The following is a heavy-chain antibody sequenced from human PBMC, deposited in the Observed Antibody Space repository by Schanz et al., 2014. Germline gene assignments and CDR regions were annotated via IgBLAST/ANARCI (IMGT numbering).Heavy chain of an antibody. CDR1: GFSFSSYS. CDR2: IKISGDV. J-gene: IGHJ4*02. V-gene: IGHV3-48*04. Sequence: EVQLVESGGGLVQPGESLRLSCAVSGFSFSSYSMSWVRQAPGKGLEWISYIKISGDVFYTDSVKGRFTVSRDDAKNSLYLQMNSLRVEDTAVYYCARSEMDRGVIWGYWGQGTLVTVSS. CDR3: ARSEMDRGVIWGY. D-gene: IGHD3-10*01.